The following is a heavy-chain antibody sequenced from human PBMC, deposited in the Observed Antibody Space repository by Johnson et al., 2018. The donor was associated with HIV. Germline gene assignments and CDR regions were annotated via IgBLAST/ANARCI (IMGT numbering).Heavy chain of an antibody. J-gene: IGHJ3*02. Sequence: GGLIQPGGSLRLSCAASGFTVRSNYMSWVRQAPGKGLEWVSAISYSGSSTYYADSVKGRFTISRDNSRSTVYLHMINLSADDTALYSLDPVKGRFSISRDNANNSLSLQMSGLGADDTAVYYCVRETRDDAFDIWGQGTMVTVSS. CDR3: DPVKGRFSISRDNANNSLSLQMSGLGADDTAVYYCVRETRDDAFDI. V-gene: IGHV3-53*01. CDR2: ISYSGSST. CDR1: GFTVRSNY. D-gene: IGHD3-10*02.